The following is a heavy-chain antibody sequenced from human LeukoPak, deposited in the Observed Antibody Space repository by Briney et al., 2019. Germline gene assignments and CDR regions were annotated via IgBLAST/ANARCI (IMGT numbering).Heavy chain of an antibody. J-gene: IGHJ4*02. V-gene: IGHV1-8*01. CDR1: GFTFTSYD. CDR2: MNPNSGNT. CDR3: ATPDSYGFDY. Sequence: ASVKVSCKASGFTFTSYDINWVRQAPGQGLEWMGWMNPNSGNTRYAQKVQGRITMTRDTSISTAYMELSSLRSEETAVYYCATPDSYGFDYWGQGTLVTVSS. D-gene: IGHD5-18*01.